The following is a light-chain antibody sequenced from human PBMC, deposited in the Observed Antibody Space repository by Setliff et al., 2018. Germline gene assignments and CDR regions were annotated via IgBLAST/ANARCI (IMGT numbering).Light chain of an antibody. V-gene: IGLV2-8*01. CDR2: KVS. CDR3: SSYAGSNTG. J-gene: IGLJ2*01. CDR1: SSDVGGYNY. Sequence: QSALTQPPSASGSPGQSVTISCTGTSSDVGGYNYVSWYQQHPGKAPKLIIHKVSKRPSGVPDRFSGSKSGNTASLTVSGLQAEDEAHYYCSSYAGSNTGFGGGTK.